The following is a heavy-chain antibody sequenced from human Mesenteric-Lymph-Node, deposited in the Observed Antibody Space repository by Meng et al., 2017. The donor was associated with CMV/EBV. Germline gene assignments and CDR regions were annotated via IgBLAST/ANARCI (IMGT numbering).Heavy chain of an antibody. CDR1: SRRYY. J-gene: IGHJ4*02. V-gene: IGHV4-39*01. CDR2: LYYSGTT. Sequence: SRRYYWGWVRQSPGKGLEWIGSLYYSGTTYYNPSLESRVTRSVDTSKNQFSLILTSVTAADTAVYYCSRHRVGQALERTDHHPHFDYWGQGTLVTVSS. D-gene: IGHD3-3*01. CDR3: SRHRVGQALERTDHHPHFDY.